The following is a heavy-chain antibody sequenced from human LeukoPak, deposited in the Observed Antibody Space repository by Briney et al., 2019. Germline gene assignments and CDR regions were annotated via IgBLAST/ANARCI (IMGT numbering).Heavy chain of an antibody. J-gene: IGHJ1*01. CDR3: ARGRARYYYDSSAVLREYFQH. CDR1: GGSISSYY. Sequence: SETLSLTCTVSGGSISSYYWSWIRQPPGKGLEWIGYIYYSGSTNYNPSLKSRVTTSVDTSKNQFSLKLSSVTAADTAVYYCARGRARYYYDSSAVLREYFQHWGRAPWSPSPQ. V-gene: IGHV4-59*01. CDR2: IYYSGST. D-gene: IGHD3-22*01.